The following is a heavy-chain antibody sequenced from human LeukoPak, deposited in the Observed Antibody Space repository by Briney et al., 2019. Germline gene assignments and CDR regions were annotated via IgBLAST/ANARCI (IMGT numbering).Heavy chain of an antibody. V-gene: IGHV3-53*05. CDR2: IYRGDTT. D-gene: IGHD3-16*01. CDR1: GFNVGGNY. J-gene: IGHJ5*02. Sequence: GGSLRLSCAASGFNVGGNYMSWVRQAPGKGLDWVSVIYRGDTTYYADSVKGRFTISTDNSRNMLSLQMNSLRPDDTAVYYCARDGGFGGPQGDNWFDAWGQGTLVTVSS. CDR3: ARDGGFGGPQGDNWFDA.